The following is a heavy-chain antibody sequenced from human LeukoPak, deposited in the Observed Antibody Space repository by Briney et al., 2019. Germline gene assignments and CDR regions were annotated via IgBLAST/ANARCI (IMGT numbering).Heavy chain of an antibody. Sequence: GASVKVSCKASGYTFTSYDINWVRQATGQGLEWMGWINPNSGGTNYAQKFQGRVTMTRDTSISTAYMELSRLRSDDTAVYYCAREGYLAAAGTVVAFDIWGQGTMVTVSS. CDR2: INPNSGGT. CDR3: AREGYLAAAGTVVAFDI. CDR1: GYTFTSYD. V-gene: IGHV1-2*02. J-gene: IGHJ3*02. D-gene: IGHD6-13*01.